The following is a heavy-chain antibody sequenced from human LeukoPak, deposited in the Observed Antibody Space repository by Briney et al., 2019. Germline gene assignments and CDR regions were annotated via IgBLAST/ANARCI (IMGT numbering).Heavy chain of an antibody. V-gene: IGHV4-39*07. Sequence: SETLSLTCTVSGGSIGSGTYYWGWIRQSPGKGLEWIGSIYYSGSTNYNPSLKSRVTISVDTSKNQFSLKLSSVTAADTAVYYCARVGNPLVTVFAWFDPWGQGTLVTVSS. CDR2: IYYSGST. J-gene: IGHJ5*02. D-gene: IGHD3-3*01. CDR3: ARVGNPLVTVFAWFDP. CDR1: GGSIGSGTYY.